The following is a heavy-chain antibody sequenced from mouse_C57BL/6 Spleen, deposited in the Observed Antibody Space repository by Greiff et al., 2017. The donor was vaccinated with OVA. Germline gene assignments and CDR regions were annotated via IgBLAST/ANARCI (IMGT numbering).Heavy chain of an antibody. CDR1: GYTFTSYW. Sequence: QVQLKQPGAELVRPGTSVKLSCKASGYTFTSYWMHWVKQRPGQGLEWIGVIDPSDSYTNYNQKFKGKATLTVDTSSSTAYMQLSSLTSEDSAVYYCEREEVAPYFEYWGQGTTLTVSS. V-gene: IGHV1-59*01. CDR3: EREEVAPYFEY. D-gene: IGHD1-1*02. J-gene: IGHJ2*01. CDR2: IDPSDSYT.